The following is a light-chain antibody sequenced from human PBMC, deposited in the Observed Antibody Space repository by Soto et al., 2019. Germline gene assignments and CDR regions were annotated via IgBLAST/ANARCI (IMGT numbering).Light chain of an antibody. CDR3: QQYNSSPLT. V-gene: IGKV1-5*03. CDR2: KAS. Sequence: DIQMTQSPSTLSASVGDRVTITCRASQSISTWLAWFQQKPGKAPNLLIYKASSVESGVPSKFSGSGSGTEFTLTINTLQPDDFATYYCQQYNSSPLTFGGGTKVEVK. J-gene: IGKJ4*01. CDR1: QSISTW.